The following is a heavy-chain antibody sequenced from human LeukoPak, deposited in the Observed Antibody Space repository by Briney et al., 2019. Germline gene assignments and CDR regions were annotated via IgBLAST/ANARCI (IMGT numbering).Heavy chain of an antibody. J-gene: IGHJ4*02. CDR2: IKHNGSGK. D-gene: IGHD3-10*01. V-gene: IGHV3-7*04. CDR3: ARMVYYAFDF. Sequence: GGSLRLSCAASGFTFSNFCMNWVRQPPGKGLDWVASIKHNGSGKYYVDSVKGRFSISRDSAKNSLYLQMDRLRTEYTGVCYCARMVYYAFDFWGRGTLVTVSS. CDR1: GFTFSNFC.